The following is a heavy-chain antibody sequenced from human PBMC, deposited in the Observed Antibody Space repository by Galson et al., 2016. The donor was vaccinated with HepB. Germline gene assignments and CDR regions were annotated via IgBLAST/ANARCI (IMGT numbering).Heavy chain of an antibody. D-gene: IGHD3-3*01. CDR3: AGSPEDYNFWTGYDYYYGLNV. CDR1: GFTFSDYY. Sequence: SLRLSCAASGFTFSDYYMNWIRQAPGKGLEWVSSISSSSLAIFYADSVQGRFTISRDNAKNSLYLQMNSLRAEDAAVYYCAGSPEDYNFWTGYDYYYGLNVWGRGTTVTVSS. V-gene: IGHV3-11*01. CDR2: ISSSSLAI. J-gene: IGHJ6*02.